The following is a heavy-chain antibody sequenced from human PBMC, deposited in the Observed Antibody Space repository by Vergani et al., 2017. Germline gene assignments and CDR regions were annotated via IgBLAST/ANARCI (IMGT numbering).Heavy chain of an antibody. CDR3: ARDSRNYDFWSGAFDY. J-gene: IGHJ4*02. D-gene: IGHD3-3*01. V-gene: IGHV3-30*03. CDR2: ISYDGSNK. CDR1: GFTFSSYG. Sequence: QVQLVESGGGVVQPGRSLRLSCAASGFTFSSYGMHWVRQAPGKGLEWVAVISYDGSNKYYADSVKGRFTISRDNSKNTLYLQMNSLRAEDTAVYYCARDSRNYDFWSGAFDYWGQGTLVTVSS.